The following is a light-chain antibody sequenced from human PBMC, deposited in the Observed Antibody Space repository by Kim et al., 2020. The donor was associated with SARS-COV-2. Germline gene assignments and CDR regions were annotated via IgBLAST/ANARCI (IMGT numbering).Light chain of an antibody. CDR2: DVS. V-gene: IGKV3-11*01. CDR3: QQCGNWPLT. CDR1: QSVSSY. Sequence: LSPGERATLSGRASQSVSSYLAWYQQKPGQAPRLLIYDVSNRATGIPARFSGSGSGTDFTLTISSLESEDFAVYYCQQCGNWPLTFGGGTKVDIK. J-gene: IGKJ4*01.